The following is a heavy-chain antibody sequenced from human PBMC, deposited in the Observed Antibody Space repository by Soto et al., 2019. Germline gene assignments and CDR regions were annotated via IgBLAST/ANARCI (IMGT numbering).Heavy chain of an antibody. D-gene: IGHD2-2*01. CDR2: IYYSGST. V-gene: IGHV4-31*03. J-gene: IGHJ5*02. Sequence: PSETLSLTCTVSGDSISSGNYIWTWIRQHPEKGLEWIGSIYYSGSTYYNPSLKNRITISVDTSKNRFSLKLTSVTAADTAVYYCARVICTSSTCYFPGWFDPWGRGTMVTVSS. CDR3: ARVICTSSTCYFPGWFDP. CDR1: GDSISSGNYI.